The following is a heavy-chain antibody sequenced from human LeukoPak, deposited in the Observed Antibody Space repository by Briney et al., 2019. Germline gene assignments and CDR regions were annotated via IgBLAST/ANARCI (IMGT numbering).Heavy chain of an antibody. D-gene: IGHD3-10*01. Sequence: SETLSLTCTVSGGSISSSSYYWGWIRQPPGKGLEWIGSFYYSGSTYYNPSLKSRVTISVDTSKNQFSLKLSSVTAADTAVYYCARDGPLLWFGELWGDAFDIWGQGTMVTVSS. CDR2: FYYSGST. J-gene: IGHJ3*02. CDR3: ARDGPLLWFGELWGDAFDI. CDR1: GGSISSSSYY. V-gene: IGHV4-39*07.